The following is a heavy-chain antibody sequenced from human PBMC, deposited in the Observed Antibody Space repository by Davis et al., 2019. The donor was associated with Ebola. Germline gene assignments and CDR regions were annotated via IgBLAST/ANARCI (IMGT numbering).Heavy chain of an antibody. CDR2: ISSNGGST. CDR3: VRHYSTVWYHYDYFDY. V-gene: IGHV3-64D*08. D-gene: IGHD6-19*01. CDR1: GFSLSNSP. Sequence: GESLKISCSASGFSLSNSPMHWVRQAPGKGLEYVSAISSNGGSTSYADSVKDRFTISRDNYKDTLYLQMSSLRPEDTAVYYCVRHYSTVWYHYDYFDYWGQGALVTVSS. J-gene: IGHJ4*02.